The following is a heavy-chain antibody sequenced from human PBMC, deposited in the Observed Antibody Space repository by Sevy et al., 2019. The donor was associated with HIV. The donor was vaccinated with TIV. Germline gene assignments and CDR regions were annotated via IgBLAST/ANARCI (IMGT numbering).Heavy chain of an antibody. J-gene: IGHJ4*01. CDR2: ITYEGTET. CDR1: GFAFSTHA. D-gene: IGHD1-26*01. CDR3: ARDGGYSVKWYPLY. V-gene: IGHV3-30-3*01. Sequence: GGSLRLSCPASGFAFSTHAMHWVRQAPGKGLAWVAVITYEGTETFYAASVEGRFTISRDKSKNMLSLQIKSLRPEDTAGYYCARDGGYSVKWYPLYWGHGTLVTVSS.